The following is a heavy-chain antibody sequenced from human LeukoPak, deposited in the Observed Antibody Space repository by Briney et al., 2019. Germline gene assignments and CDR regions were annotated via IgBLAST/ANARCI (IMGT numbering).Heavy chain of an antibody. V-gene: IGHV1-46*01. D-gene: IGHD2-15*01. CDR3: ARESCSGGSCSINWFDP. Sequence: ASVKVSCKASGYTFTSYYMHWVRQAPGQGLEWMGIINPSGGSTSYAQKSQGRVTMTRDTSTSTVYMELSSLRSEDTAVYYCARESCSGGSCSINWFDPWGQGTLVTVSS. J-gene: IGHJ5*02. CDR1: GYTFTSYY. CDR2: INPSGGST.